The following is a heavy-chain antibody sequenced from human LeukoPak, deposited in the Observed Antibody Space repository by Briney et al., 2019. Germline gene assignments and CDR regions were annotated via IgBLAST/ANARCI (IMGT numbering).Heavy chain of an antibody. CDR3: AKTSVRLTCFDY. J-gene: IGHJ4*02. Sequence: PGGSLRLSCAASGFTFSTYAMNWVRQAPGKGLEWVSGISGSGSSTYYADSVKGRFTISRDNSKNTLFLQMNSLRAEDTAVYYCAKTSVRLTCFDYWGQGTLVTVSS. V-gene: IGHV3-23*01. D-gene: IGHD2-21*02. CDR1: GFTFSTYA. CDR2: ISGSGSST.